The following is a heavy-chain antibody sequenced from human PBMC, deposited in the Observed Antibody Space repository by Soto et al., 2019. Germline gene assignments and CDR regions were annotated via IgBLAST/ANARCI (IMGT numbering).Heavy chain of an antibody. Sequence: QVQLVQSGAEVKKPGSSVKVSYKASGGTYSSYAISWVRQAPGHGLEWMGGIIPIPGTPNYAQKFQGRVSITADESTSTACMELSRLRSEDTAVYYCARGAVVRGFDFWSGYGDWGQGTLVTVSS. CDR3: ARGAVVRGFDFWSGYGD. CDR1: GGTYSSYA. D-gene: IGHD3-3*01. V-gene: IGHV1-69*11. CDR2: IIPIPGTP. J-gene: IGHJ4*02.